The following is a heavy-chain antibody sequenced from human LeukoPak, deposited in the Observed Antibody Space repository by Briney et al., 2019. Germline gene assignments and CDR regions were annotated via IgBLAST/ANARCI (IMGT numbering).Heavy chain of an antibody. CDR2: IYYSGST. J-gene: IGHJ4*02. CDR1: GGSISSYY. V-gene: IGHV4-59*01. Sequence: ASETLSLTCAVSGGSISSYYWSWIRQPPGKGLEWIGYIYYSGSTNYNPSLKSRVTISVDTSKNQFSLKLSSVTAADTAVYYCARGKATSSPFDYWGQGTLVTVSS. CDR3: ARGKATSSPFDY.